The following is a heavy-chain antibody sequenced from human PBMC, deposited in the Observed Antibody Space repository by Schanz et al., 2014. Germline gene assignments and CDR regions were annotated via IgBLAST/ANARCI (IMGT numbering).Heavy chain of an antibody. CDR1: TFTFSSDC. CDR3: ARNRGG. D-gene: IGHD1-26*01. V-gene: IGHV3-7*02. Sequence: EVQLLESGGGLVQPGGSLRLSCAASTFTFSSDCMSWVRQAPGKGLEWVANIKEDGSVKDYVDSVKGRFTMSRDNAKNSVFLQMNSLRAEDTAVYYCARNRGGRGQGTLVTVSS. J-gene: IGHJ4*02. CDR2: IKEDGSVK.